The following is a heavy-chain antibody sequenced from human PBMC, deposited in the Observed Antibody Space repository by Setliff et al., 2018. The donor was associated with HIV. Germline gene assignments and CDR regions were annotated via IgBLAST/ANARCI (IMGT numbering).Heavy chain of an antibody. V-gene: IGHV4-38-2*02. Sequence: SETLSLTCTVSGDSISSDFYWGWIRQPPGKGLAWIGSIYHSGNTYYNPSLKSRVTISVDTSKNQFSLNLTSVTAADTAVYYCASRVYYYDSNNFLREEGFDPWGQGTLVTVSS. CDR1: GDSISSDFY. D-gene: IGHD3-22*01. CDR2: IYHSGNT. CDR3: ASRVYYYDSNNFLREEGFDP. J-gene: IGHJ5*02.